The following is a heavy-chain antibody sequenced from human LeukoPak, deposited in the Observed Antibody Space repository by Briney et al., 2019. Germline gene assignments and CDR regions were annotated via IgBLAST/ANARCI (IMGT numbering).Heavy chain of an antibody. CDR2: ISGSSSDV. CDR1: GFLFSDSY. J-gene: IGHJ4*02. V-gene: IGHV3-11*01. Sequence: GGSLRLSCAASGFLFSDSYMTWIRQAPGKGLELLSYISGSSSDVNYIDSVRGRFTISRDNAKNSLYLHINSLTVEDTAVYYCSRDPRHNDFWGQGTLVTVSS. CDR3: SRDPRHNDF.